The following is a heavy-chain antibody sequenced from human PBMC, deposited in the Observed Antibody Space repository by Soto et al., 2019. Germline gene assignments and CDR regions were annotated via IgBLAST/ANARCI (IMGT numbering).Heavy chain of an antibody. V-gene: IGHV1-69*02. CDR2: IIPILGIA. J-gene: IGHJ6*02. CDR1: GGTFSSYT. D-gene: IGHD1-26*01. Sequence: QVQLVQSGAEVKKPGSSVKVSCKASGGTFSSYTISWVRQAPGQGLEWMGRIIPILGIANYAQKFQGRVTITADKSPSTAYRELGSLISEVTAVYYCASDPQGDSLVRPRDYYYYYGMDVWGQGTTVTVSS. CDR3: ASDPQGDSLVRPRDYYYYYGMDV.